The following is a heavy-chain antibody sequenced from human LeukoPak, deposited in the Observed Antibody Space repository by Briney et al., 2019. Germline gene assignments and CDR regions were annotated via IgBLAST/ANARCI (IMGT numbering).Heavy chain of an antibody. CDR3: ARGVGYGGDSDFDY. Sequence: PGGSLRLSCAASGFTISSYSMNWVRQAPGKGLEWVSYISGSSSTIYYADSVKGRFTISRDNAKNSLYLQMNRLRDEDTAVYYCARGVGYGGDSDFDYWGQGTLVTVSS. V-gene: IGHV3-48*02. J-gene: IGHJ4*02. CDR2: ISGSSSTI. D-gene: IGHD4-23*01. CDR1: GFTISSYS.